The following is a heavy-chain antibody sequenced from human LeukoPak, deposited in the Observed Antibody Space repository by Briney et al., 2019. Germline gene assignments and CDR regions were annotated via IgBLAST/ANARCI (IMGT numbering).Heavy chain of an antibody. CDR1: GYTFTSYY. CDR3: ARGITIFGVVTRFDY. J-gene: IGHJ4*02. V-gene: IGHV1-46*01. Sequence: ASVKVSCKASGYTFTSYYMHWVRQAPGQGLEWMGIINPSGGSTSYAQEFQGRVTMTRDMSTSTVYMELSSLRSEDTAVYYCARGITIFGVVTRFDYWGQGTLVTVSS. CDR2: INPSGGST. D-gene: IGHD3-3*01.